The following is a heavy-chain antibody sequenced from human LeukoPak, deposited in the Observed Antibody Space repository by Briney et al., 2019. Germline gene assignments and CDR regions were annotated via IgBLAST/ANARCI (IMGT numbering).Heavy chain of an antibody. CDR2: ISSSSSYI. V-gene: IGHV3-21*04. CDR3: ARAVAGYNWFDP. D-gene: IGHD6-19*01. CDR1: GFTFSSYN. J-gene: IGHJ5*02. Sequence: GESLTLSCAASGFTFSSYNMNWVRQAPAKGLESVSSISSSSSYIYYADSVKGRFTISRDNAKNSLYLQMNSLRAEDTAVYYCARAVAGYNWFDPWGQGTLVTVSS.